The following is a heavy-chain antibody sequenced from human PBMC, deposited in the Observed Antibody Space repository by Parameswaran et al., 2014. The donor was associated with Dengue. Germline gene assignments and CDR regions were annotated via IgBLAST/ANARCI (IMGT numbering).Heavy chain of an antibody. V-gene: IGHV3-33*08. D-gene: IGHD6-6*01. Sequence: GESLKISCAASGFTFSSYGMHWVRQAPGKGLEWVAVIWYDGSNKYYADSVKGRFTISRDNSKNTLYLQMNSLRAEDTAVYYCARGGALAARRRRYYYHGMDVWGQGTTVTVSS. CDR3: ARGGALAARRRRYYYHGMDV. CDR2: IWYDGSNK. CDR1: GFTFSSYG. J-gene: IGHJ6*02.